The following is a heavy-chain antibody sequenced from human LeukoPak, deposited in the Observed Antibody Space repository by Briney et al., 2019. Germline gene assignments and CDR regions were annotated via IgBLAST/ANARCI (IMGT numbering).Heavy chain of an antibody. CDR2: MNPNSGNT. D-gene: IGHD3-3*01. CDR3: ARGPKTIFGVVTTPTGYYFDY. Sequence: ASVKVSCKASGYSFTSYGISWVRQATGQGLEWMGWMNPNSGNTGYAQKFQGRVTMTRNTPISTAYMELSSLRSEDTAVYYCARGPKTIFGVVTTPTGYYFDYWGQGTLVTVSS. J-gene: IGHJ4*02. CDR1: GYSFTSYG. V-gene: IGHV1-8*01.